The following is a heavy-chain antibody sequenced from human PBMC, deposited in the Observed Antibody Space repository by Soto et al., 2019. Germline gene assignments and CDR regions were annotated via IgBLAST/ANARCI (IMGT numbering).Heavy chain of an antibody. CDR3: AQAGGYPNWFDP. J-gene: IGHJ5*02. V-gene: IGHV3-23*01. Sequence: EVQLLESGGGLVQPGGSLRLSCAASGFTFSSYAMSWVRQAPGKGLEVVSAISGSGRSTYYADSVKGRFTISRDNSKNNRYLQMNSLSAEDPAVYYCAQAGGYPNWFDPWGQGTLVTVSS. D-gene: IGHD3-10*01. CDR1: GFTFSSYA. CDR2: ISGSGRST.